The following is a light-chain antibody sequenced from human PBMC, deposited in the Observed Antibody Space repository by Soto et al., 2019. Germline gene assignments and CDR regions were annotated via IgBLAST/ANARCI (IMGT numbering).Light chain of an antibody. J-gene: IGKJ4*01. CDR1: QSVTNNY. CDR3: HQCSYSPLT. Sequence: EIVLTQSPGTLSLSPGERATLSCRASQSVTNNYFAWYQQKPGQAPTLLSYGASNRATGIPDRFSGSGSGTDFTLTINRLEPEDFAVYYCHQCSYSPLTFGGGTKVEIK. CDR2: GAS. V-gene: IGKV3-20*01.